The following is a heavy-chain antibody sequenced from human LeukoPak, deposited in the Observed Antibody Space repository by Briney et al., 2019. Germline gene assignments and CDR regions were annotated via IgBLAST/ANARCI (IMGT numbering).Heavy chain of an antibody. CDR2: ISGSGNNT. CDR1: GFTFSSYA. Sequence: GGSLRLSCAASGFTFSSYALGWVRQAPWKGLEWVSAISGSGNNTYYADFVKGRFTISRDNSKNTLYLQMNSLRAEDTAVYYCAKGLRGFDSWGQGTQVTVSS. J-gene: IGHJ4*02. CDR3: AKGLRGFDS. D-gene: IGHD3-16*01. V-gene: IGHV3-23*01.